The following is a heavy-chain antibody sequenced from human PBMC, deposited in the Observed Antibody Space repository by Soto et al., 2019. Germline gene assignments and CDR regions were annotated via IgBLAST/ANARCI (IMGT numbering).Heavy chain of an antibody. J-gene: IGHJ6*02. CDR3: VKERYGQLWLEDYGMDV. CDR1: AFTFSSYR. CDR2: IAYDASDK. D-gene: IGHD5-18*01. Sequence: QVQLVESGGGVVQPGRSLRLSCAASAFTFSSYRIHWVRQAPGKGRDWVAVIAYDASDKYYADSVKGRFTISKDNSKNTLYPQMNSLRAEDTAVDYCVKERYGQLWLEDYGMDVWGQGTTVTVSS. V-gene: IGHV3-30*18.